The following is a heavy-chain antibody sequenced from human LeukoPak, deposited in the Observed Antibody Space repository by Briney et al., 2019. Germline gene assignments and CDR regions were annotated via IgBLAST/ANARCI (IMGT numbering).Heavy chain of an antibody. V-gene: IGHV3-53*01. Sequence: GGSLRLSCAASGFTVSGNYMSWVRQAPGKGLEWVSVIYSDRSTYYADSVKGRFTISRDNSKNTLYLQMNSLRAEDTAVYYCARGSRDCYNLRGDFDFWGQGTLVTVSS. CDR2: IYSDRST. D-gene: IGHD5-24*01. J-gene: IGHJ4*02. CDR3: ARGSRDCYNLRGDFDF. CDR1: GFTVSGNY.